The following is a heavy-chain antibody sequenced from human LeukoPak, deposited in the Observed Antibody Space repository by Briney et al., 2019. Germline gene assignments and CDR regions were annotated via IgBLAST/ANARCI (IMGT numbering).Heavy chain of an antibody. D-gene: IGHD2-15*01. CDR1: GFTFNSYW. V-gene: IGHV3-74*01. CDR3: ARGGYHHGFDI. CDR2: INSDGSDT. Sequence: GGSLRLSCAASGFTFNSYWFHWVRQAPGKGLVWVSRINSDGSDTIYADSVKGRFHISRDNAKSTVYLQMNSLKAEDTAVYYCARGGYHHGFDIWGQGTMVTVSS. J-gene: IGHJ3*02.